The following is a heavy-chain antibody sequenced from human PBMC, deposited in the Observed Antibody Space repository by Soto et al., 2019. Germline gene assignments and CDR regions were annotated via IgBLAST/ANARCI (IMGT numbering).Heavy chain of an antibody. Sequence: ASVKVSCKASGYTFTSYYIHWVRQAPGQRLEWMGIINPSDGSTKYAQKFQGRVTITRDTSASTAYMELSSLRSEDTAVYYCARAVAVPADFDYWGQGTLVTVSS. D-gene: IGHD6-19*01. J-gene: IGHJ4*02. V-gene: IGHV1-46*01. CDR3: ARAVAVPADFDY. CDR1: GYTFTSYY. CDR2: INPSDGST.